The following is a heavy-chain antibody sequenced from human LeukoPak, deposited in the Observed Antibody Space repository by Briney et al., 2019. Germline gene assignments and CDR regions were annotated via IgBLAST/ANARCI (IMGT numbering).Heavy chain of an antibody. CDR2: INSNSGGT. J-gene: IGHJ5*02. Sequence: ASVKVSCKASGYTFTGYYMHWVRQAPGQGLEWMGWINSNSGGTNYAQKFQGRVTMTRDTSINTAYMELSRLRSDDTAVYYCASYSSSDGFDPWGQGTLVTVSS. D-gene: IGHD6-6*01. CDR3: ASYSSSDGFDP. CDR1: GYTFTGYY. V-gene: IGHV1-2*02.